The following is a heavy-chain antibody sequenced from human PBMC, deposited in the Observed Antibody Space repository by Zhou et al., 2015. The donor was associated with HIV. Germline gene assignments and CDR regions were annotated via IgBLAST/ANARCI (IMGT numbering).Heavy chain of an antibody. CDR3: AREGWGSWYFDL. V-gene: IGHV1-69*06. CDR1: GGTFSSHG. CDR2: IIPIFGTA. D-gene: IGHD7-27*01. Sequence: QVQLVQSGAEVKKPGSSVKVSCKASGGTFSSHGISWVRQAPGQGLEWMGAIIPIFGTAKYAQKFQGRVTITADRSTSAAYMELRSLTSEDTAVYYCAREGWGSWYFDLWGRGTLVSVSS. J-gene: IGHJ2*01.